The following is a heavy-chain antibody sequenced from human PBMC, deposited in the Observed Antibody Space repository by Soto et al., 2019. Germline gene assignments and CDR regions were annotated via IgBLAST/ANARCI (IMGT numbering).Heavy chain of an antibody. CDR2: IIPIFGTA. J-gene: IGHJ4*02. Sequence: SVKVSCKASGGTFSSYAISWVRQAPGQGLEWMGGIIPIFGTANYAQKFQGRVTITADESTSTAYMELSSLRSEDTAVYYCATPTPLRGAMITNINFDFWGQGTPVTVSS. CDR3: ATPTPLRGAMITNINFDF. CDR1: GGTFSSYA. V-gene: IGHV1-69*13. D-gene: IGHD3-10*01.